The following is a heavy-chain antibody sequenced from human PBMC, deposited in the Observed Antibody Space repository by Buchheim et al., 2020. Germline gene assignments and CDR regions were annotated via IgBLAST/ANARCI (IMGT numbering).Heavy chain of an antibody. J-gene: IGHJ6*02. CDR2: ISGSGGST. CDR1: GFTFSSYA. Sequence: EVQLVESGGGLVQPGGSLRLSCAASGFTFSSYAMSWVRQAPGKGLEWVSAISGSGGSTYYADSVKGRFTIPRDNSKHTLYLQMNSLRAEDTAVYYCAKDLLLWFGEANYYYYGMDVWGQGTT. V-gene: IGHV3-23*04. D-gene: IGHD3-10*01. CDR3: AKDLLLWFGEANYYYYGMDV.